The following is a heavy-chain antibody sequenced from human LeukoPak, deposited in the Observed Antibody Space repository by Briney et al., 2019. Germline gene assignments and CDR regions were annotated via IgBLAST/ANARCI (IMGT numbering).Heavy chain of an antibody. J-gene: IGHJ3*02. Sequence: GSLRLSCAASGFTFSSYCMHWVRQPPGKGLEWIGEIYHSGSTNYNPSLKSRVTISVDKSKNQFSLKLSSVTAADTAVYYCARGLSKWELKGGAFDIWGQGTMVTVSS. CDR2: IYHSGST. D-gene: IGHD1-26*01. V-gene: IGHV4-4*02. CDR3: ARGLSKWELKGGAFDI. CDR1: GFTFSSYC.